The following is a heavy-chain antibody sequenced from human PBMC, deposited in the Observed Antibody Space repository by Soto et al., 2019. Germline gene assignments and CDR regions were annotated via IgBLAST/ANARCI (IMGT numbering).Heavy chain of an antibody. V-gene: IGHV1-69*13. CDR2: IIPIFGTA. J-gene: IGHJ6*02. D-gene: IGHD2-8*01. CDR1: GGTFGSYA. CDR3: ARSYCTNGVCYNAADYYYYGMDV. Sequence: SVKVSCKASGGTFGSYAISWVRQAPGQGLEWMGGIIPIFGTANYAQKFQGRVTITADESTSTAYMELSSLRSEDTAVYYCARSYCTNGVCYNAADYYYYGMDVWGQGTTVTVSS.